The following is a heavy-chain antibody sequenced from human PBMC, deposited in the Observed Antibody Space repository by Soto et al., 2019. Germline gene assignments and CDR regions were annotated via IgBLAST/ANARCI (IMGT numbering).Heavy chain of an antibody. V-gene: IGHV4-59*11. D-gene: IGHD3-9*01. CDR2: IYDSGST. Sequence: SETLSLTCSVSGDSLKNHYWAWIRHSPGKGLEWIGNIYDSGSTNYSPALKSRVSMSVDTSKNLFSLKMNSVTAADTAVYYCARHSLVPVHYFDFWGQGTVITVSS. J-gene: IGHJ4*02. CDR1: GDSLKNHY. CDR3: ARHSLVPVHYFDF.